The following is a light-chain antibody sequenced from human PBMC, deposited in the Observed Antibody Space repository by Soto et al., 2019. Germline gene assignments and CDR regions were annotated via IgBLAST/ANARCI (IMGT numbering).Light chain of an antibody. CDR1: GIDIGVYDF. J-gene: IGLJ1*01. V-gene: IGLV2-8*01. CDR3: KSYAGSNTYV. CDR2: EVV. Sequence: GLTLATSCTGSGIDIGVYDFVSWYQQHPGKCPRLIIYEVVQRASGVPDRFSGCESGNAGSLTVSGLQGADEADYFCKSYAGSNTYVFGSGTKV.